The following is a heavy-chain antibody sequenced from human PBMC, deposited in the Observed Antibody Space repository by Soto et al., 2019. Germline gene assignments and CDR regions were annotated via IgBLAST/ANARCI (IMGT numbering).Heavy chain of an antibody. J-gene: IGHJ4*02. D-gene: IGHD6-13*01. Sequence: QVQLVQSGTEVKKPGASVKVSCKASGYTFTSHGISWVRQAPGQGLEWMGWISTYSGNKNYAQKLEDRATMTTDTPPITAYMELRSLRSDDTAVYYSARDEGSSWYGVDYWGQGTLVTVSS. CDR2: ISTYSGNK. CDR3: ARDEGSSWYGVDY. CDR1: GYTFTSHG. V-gene: IGHV1-18*01.